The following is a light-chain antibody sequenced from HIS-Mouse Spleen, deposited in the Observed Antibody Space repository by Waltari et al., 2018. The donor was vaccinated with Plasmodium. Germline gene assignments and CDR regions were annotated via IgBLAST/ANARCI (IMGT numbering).Light chain of an antibody. V-gene: IGLV3-10*01. J-gene: IGLJ3*02. Sequence: SYELTQPPSVSVSPGQTARITCSGDALPKTYAYWYQQKSGQAPVLVIYEDSKRPPGIPERFSGSSSGTMATLTISGAQVEDEADYYCYSTDSSGNHWVFGGGTKLTVL. CDR3: YSTDSSGNHWV. CDR1: ALPKTY. CDR2: EDS.